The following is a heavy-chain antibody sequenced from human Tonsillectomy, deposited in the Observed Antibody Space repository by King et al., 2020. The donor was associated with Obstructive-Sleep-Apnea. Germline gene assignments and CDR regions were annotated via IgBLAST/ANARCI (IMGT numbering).Heavy chain of an antibody. CDR1: GFTFDDYA. CDR3: AKVISLAMVRGVEAEYYYYGMDV. CDR2: ISWNSGSI. V-gene: IGHV3-9*01. J-gene: IGHJ6*02. D-gene: IGHD3-10*01. Sequence: VQLVESGGGLVQPGRSLRLSCAASGFTFDDYAMHWVRQAPGKGLEWVSGISWNSGSIGYADSVKGRFTISRDNAKNSLYLQMNSLRAEDTALYYCAKVISLAMVRGVEAEYYYYGMDVWGQGTTVTVSS.